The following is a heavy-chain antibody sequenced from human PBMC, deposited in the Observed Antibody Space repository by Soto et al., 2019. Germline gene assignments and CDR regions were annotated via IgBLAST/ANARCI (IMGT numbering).Heavy chain of an antibody. CDR3: ATPACSGANCGPTY. Sequence: GESLKISCKGSEHSFTSYWISWVRQVPGKGLEWVGRIDPSDSYTNYSPSFRGHVIISADKSISTVYLQWSSLKASDTAMYYWATPACSGANCGPTYWGQGTLVTFSS. CDR2: IDPSDSYT. D-gene: IGHD2-15*01. V-gene: IGHV5-10-1*01. CDR1: EHSFTSYW. J-gene: IGHJ4*02.